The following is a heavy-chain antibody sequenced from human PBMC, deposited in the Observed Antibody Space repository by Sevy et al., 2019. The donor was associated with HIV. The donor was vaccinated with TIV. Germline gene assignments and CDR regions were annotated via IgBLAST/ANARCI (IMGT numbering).Heavy chain of an antibody. V-gene: IGHV5-51*01. D-gene: IGHD2-15*01. Sequence: GESLKISCQDSGDNSNTDWIAWVRQLPGKGLEYMGLVDPDDSDTRYSPSFQGQVIMSADEASNTVYLQWNSLKASDSATDYCARHSNNVAYSDTYFYDMDVWGQGTTVTVSS. CDR2: VDPDDSDT. CDR1: GDNSNTDW. CDR3: ARHSNNVAYSDTYFYDMDV. J-gene: IGHJ6*02.